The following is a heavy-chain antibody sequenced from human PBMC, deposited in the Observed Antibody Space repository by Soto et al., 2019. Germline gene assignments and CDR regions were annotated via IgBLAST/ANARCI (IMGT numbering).Heavy chain of an antibody. CDR3: ARRDTVTTYYYYYCMDV. Sequence: GESLKISCKGSGYSFTSYWISWVRQMPGKGLEWMGRIDPSDSYTNYSPSFQGHVTISADKSISTAYLQWSSLKASDTAMYYCARRDTVTTYYYYYCMDVWGQGTTVTVSS. V-gene: IGHV5-10-1*01. CDR1: GYSFTSYW. CDR2: IDPSDSYT. J-gene: IGHJ6*02. D-gene: IGHD4-17*01.